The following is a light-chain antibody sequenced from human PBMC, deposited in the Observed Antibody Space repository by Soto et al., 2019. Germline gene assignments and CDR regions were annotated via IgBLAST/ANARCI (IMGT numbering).Light chain of an antibody. CDR2: EVS. V-gene: IGLV2-14*01. CDR1: SSDVGGYNH. Sequence: QSVLTQPASVSGSPGQSITISCTGTSSDVGGYNHVSWYQQHPGKAPKLMIYEVSNRPSGVSNRFSGSKSGNTASLTISGLQAEDEADYYCSSYTTSGTRVFGTGTNLTVL. CDR3: SSYTTSGTRV. J-gene: IGLJ1*01.